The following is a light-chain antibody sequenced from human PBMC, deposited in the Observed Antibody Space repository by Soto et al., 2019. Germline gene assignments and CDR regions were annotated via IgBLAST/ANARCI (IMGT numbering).Light chain of an antibody. V-gene: IGKV1-27*01. CDR1: QDISNY. CDR2: AAS. J-gene: IGKJ2*01. Sequence: DIQMTQSPSSLPASVGDRVTITCRASQDISNYLAWYQQKPGEVPKLLIYAASTLQKGVQSRFSGSGSGTLFTLSINNLQPDDVATYYCQKYNSAPKTFGRGTRLEIK. CDR3: QKYNSAPKT.